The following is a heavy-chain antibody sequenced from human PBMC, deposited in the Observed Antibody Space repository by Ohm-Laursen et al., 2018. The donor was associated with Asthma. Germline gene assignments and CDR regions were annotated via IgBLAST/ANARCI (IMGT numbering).Heavy chain of an antibody. J-gene: IGHJ6*02. CDR2: ISYDGSNK. Sequence: SLRLSCAASGFTFSSYGVHWVRQAPGKGLEWVALISYDGSNKYYVDSVKGRFTISRDNSKNTLYLQMNSLRPEDTAVYYCAKDLESESDILTGYYYYYGMDVWGQGTTVTVS. D-gene: IGHD3-9*01. V-gene: IGHV3-30*18. CDR1: GFTFSSYG. CDR3: AKDLESESDILTGYYYYYGMDV.